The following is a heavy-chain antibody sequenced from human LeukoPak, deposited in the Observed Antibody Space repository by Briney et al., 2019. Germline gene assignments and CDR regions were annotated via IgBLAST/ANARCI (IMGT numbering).Heavy chain of an antibody. CDR1: GGSFNGYY. CDR3: ARRRSSGWYRNWFDP. CDR2: INHSGST. J-gene: IGHJ5*02. D-gene: IGHD6-19*01. Sequence: SETLSLTCAVYGGSFNGYYWSWIRQPPGKGLEWIGEINHSGSTNYNPSLKSRVTISVDTSKNQFSLKLSSVTAADTAVYYCARRRSSGWYRNWFDPWGQGTLVTVSS. V-gene: IGHV4-34*01.